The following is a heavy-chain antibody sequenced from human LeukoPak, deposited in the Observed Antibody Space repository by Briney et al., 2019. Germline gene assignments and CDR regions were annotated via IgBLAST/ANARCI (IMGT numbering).Heavy chain of an antibody. J-gene: IGHJ4*02. CDR3: ARHGPYDILTGYYFSFDY. CDR1: GGSISSYY. CDR2: IYYSGST. V-gene: IGHV4-59*08. D-gene: IGHD3-9*01. Sequence: TTSETLSLTCTVSGGSISSYYWSWIWQPPGKGLEWIGYIYYSGSTNYNPSLKSRVTISVDTSKNQFSLKLSSVTAADTAVYYCARHGPYDILTGYYFSFDYWGQGTLVTVSS.